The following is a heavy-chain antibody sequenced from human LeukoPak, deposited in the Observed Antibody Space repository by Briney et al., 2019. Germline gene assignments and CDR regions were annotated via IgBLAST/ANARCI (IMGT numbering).Heavy chain of an antibody. CDR1: GASISSNNW. CDR2: IYHSGST. CDR3: ARDYGNYGGLGYSFDY. V-gene: IGHV4-4*02. D-gene: IGHD3-22*01. J-gene: IGHJ4*02. Sequence: PSGTLSPTCAVSGASISSNNWWSWVRQPPGKGLEWIGEIYHSGSTNYNPSLKSRVTISMDRSNNQFSLNLNSVTAADTAIYYCARDYGNYGGLGYSFDYWGQGTLVTVSS.